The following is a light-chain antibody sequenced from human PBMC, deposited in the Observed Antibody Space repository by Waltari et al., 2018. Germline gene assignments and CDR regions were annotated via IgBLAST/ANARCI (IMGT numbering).Light chain of an antibody. J-gene: IGLJ3*02. CDR2: VNSDGSH. V-gene: IGLV4-69*01. CDR1: SGHSTNI. CDR3: QTGGHGTWV. Sequence: QLVLTQSPSASASLGASVKPTCTLSSGHSTNIIALPQQHPGKGPRYLMTVNSDGSHNKGVGIPDRFSGSSSGAERYLTISGLQAEDEADYYCQTGGHGTWVFGGGTRLTVL.